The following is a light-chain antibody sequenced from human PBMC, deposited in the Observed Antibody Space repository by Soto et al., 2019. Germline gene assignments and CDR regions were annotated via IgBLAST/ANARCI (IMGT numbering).Light chain of an antibody. CDR2: GAS. Sequence: EIVLTQSPGTRSLSPGERATLSCRASQSVSSSYLAWYQQKPGQAPRLLIYGASSRATGIPDRFSGSGSGTDFTLTISRLEPEDFAVYYCQQYGSSPFGQGTRLEIK. J-gene: IGKJ5*01. CDR1: QSVSSSY. CDR3: QQYGSSP. V-gene: IGKV3-20*01.